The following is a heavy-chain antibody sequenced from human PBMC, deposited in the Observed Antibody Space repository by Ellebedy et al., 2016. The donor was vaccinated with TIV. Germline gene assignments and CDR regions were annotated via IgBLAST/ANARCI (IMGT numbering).Heavy chain of an antibody. J-gene: IGHJ6*02. CDR2: IKNDGSST. V-gene: IGHV3-74*01. Sequence: GGSLRLXXAASGFTFTTYWMHWVRQAPGEGLACVSRIKNDGSSTFYADSVKGRFTISRDNAKNTLYLQMNSLRAEDTAMYFCARGYYYGMDVWGQGTTVTVSS. CDR1: GFTFTTYW. CDR3: ARGYYYGMDV.